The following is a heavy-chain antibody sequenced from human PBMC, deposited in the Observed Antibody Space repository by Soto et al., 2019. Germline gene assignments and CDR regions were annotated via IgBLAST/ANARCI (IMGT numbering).Heavy chain of an antibody. D-gene: IGHD4-17*01. Sequence: ASVKVSCKASGYTLSSYGISWVRQAPGQGLEWMGWISTYNGDTNYAQKLQGRVTMTTDTSTSTAYMELRSLRSDDTAVYYCVIKGGSYGDYTIDYWGQGTLVTVSS. V-gene: IGHV1-18*01. CDR1: GYTLSSYG. CDR2: ISTYNGDT. CDR3: VIKGGSYGDYTIDY. J-gene: IGHJ4*02.